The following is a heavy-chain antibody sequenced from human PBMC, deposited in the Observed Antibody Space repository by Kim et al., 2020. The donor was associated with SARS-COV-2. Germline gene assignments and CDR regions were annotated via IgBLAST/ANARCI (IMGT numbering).Heavy chain of an antibody. V-gene: IGHV4-34*01. CDR1: GGSFSGYY. D-gene: IGHD5-12*01. CDR3: AREGYDFDAFDI. CDR2: INHSGST. Sequence: SETLSLTCAVYGGSFSGYYWSWIRQPPGKGLEWIGEINHSGSTNYNPSLKSRVTISVDTSKNQFSLKLSSVTAADTAVYYCAREGYDFDAFDIWGQGTMV. J-gene: IGHJ3*02.